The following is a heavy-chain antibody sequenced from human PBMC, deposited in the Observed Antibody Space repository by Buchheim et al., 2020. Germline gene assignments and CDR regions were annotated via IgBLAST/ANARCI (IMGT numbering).Heavy chain of an antibody. Sequence: QAQLAESGGGVVQPGRSLRLSCAASGFTFSSYAMHWVRQAPGKGLEWVTFISYDGGNKDYADSVKGRFTISRDNSKNTLYLQMNSLKTEDTALYYCETGAKAWGYYFDNWGQGTL. CDR3: ETGAKAWGYYFDN. J-gene: IGHJ4*02. D-gene: IGHD3-16*01. V-gene: IGHV3-30*04. CDR2: ISYDGGNK. CDR1: GFTFSSYA.